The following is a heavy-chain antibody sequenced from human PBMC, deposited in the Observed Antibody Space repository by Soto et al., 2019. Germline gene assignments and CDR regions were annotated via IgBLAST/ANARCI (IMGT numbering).Heavy chain of an antibody. CDR1: GFTFSSFT. D-gene: IGHD4-17*01. CDR2: ISSSSSYI. V-gene: IGHV3-21*01. CDR3: ARPQYVDYGGYYFYGMDV. Sequence: VQLVESGGGLVKPGGSLRLSCAASGFTFSSFTMNWVRQAPGKGLEWVASISSSSSYIYYVDSVKGRFTISRDNAKNSLYLQMNSLRAEDTAVYYCARPQYVDYGGYYFYGMDVWDQGTTVTVSS. J-gene: IGHJ6*02.